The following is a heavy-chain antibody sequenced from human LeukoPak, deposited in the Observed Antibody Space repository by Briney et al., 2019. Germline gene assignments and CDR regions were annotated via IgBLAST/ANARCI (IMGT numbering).Heavy chain of an antibody. D-gene: IGHD5-18*01. J-gene: IGHJ4*02. CDR2: INPNSGGT. CDR1: GYTFTGYY. CDR3: AREPVDTAMVMSD. V-gene: IGHV1-2*02. Sequence: ASVKVSCKASGYTFTGYYMHWVRQAPGQGLEWMGWINPNSGGTNYAQKFQGRVTMTRDTSISTAYMELSRLRSDDTAVYYCAREPVDTAMVMSDWGQGTLVTVSP.